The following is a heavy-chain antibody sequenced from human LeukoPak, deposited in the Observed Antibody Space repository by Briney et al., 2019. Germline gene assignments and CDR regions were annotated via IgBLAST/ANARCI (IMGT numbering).Heavy chain of an antibody. J-gene: IGHJ3*02. CDR3: ERKTNGGAGYGGFDI. Sequence: ASVKVNCNKSGYTFNSYYMHWARQAPGQGLEWMGIVNPSGGSTSYAQKFQGRVAMTRDTSTSTVYMELSSLRSEDTAVYYCERKTNGGAGYGGFDIWGQGTLVTVSS. CDR2: VNPSGGST. V-gene: IGHV1-46*02. D-gene: IGHD4-23*01. CDR1: GYTFNSYY.